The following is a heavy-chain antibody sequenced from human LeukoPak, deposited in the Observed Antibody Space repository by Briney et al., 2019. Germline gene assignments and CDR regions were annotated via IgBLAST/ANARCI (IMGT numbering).Heavy chain of an antibody. J-gene: IGHJ4*02. Sequence: GGSLRLSCAASGFTFDDYGMSWVRQAPGKGLEWVSGINWNGGSTGYADSVKGRFTISRDNAKNSLYLQMNSLRAEDTALYYCARVGRDYDFWSGYNYYFDYWGQGTLVTVSS. CDR2: INWNGGST. CDR3: ARVGRDYDFWSGYNYYFDY. CDR1: GFTFDDYG. D-gene: IGHD3-3*01. V-gene: IGHV3-20*04.